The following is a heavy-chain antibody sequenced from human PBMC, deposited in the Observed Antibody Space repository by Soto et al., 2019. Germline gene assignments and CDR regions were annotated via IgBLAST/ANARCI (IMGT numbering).Heavy chain of an antibody. CDR1: GGSISSYY. V-gene: IGHV4-59*08. D-gene: IGHD6-13*01. Sequence: SETLSLTCTVSGGSISSYYWSWIRQPPGKGLEWIGYIYYSGSTNYNPSLKSRVTISVDTSKNQFSLKLSSVTAADTAVYYCARRPFSAAAGTGNAFDIWGQGTMVTVSS. J-gene: IGHJ3*02. CDR3: ARRPFSAAAGTGNAFDI. CDR2: IYYSGST.